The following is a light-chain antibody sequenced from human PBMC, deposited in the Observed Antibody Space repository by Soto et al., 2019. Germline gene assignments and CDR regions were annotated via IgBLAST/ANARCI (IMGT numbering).Light chain of an antibody. CDR1: QSVSSSY. Sequence: EIVLTQSPGTLSLSPGERATLSCRASQSVSSSYLAWYQQKPGQAPRLLIFGASNRANGIPDRFSGSGSGIDFTLTISRLEPEDFAVFYFQQYGSSPLTFGGGTKVEIK. CDR2: GAS. CDR3: QQYGSSPLT. J-gene: IGKJ4*01. V-gene: IGKV3-20*01.